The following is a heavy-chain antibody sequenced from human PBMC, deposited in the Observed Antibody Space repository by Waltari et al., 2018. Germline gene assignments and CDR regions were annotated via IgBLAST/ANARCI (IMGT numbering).Heavy chain of an antibody. V-gene: IGHV4-38-2*02. J-gene: IGHJ3*02. Sequence: QVQLQESGPGLVKPSETLSLPCTVSGYSISSGYYWGWVRQPPGKGLEWIGSIFHTGSTYYNPSLKSRVTISVDTSKNQFSLKLSSVTAADTAVYYCARDRSLDAFDIWGQGTMVTVSS. CDR3: ARDRSLDAFDI. CDR2: IFHTGST. CDR1: GYSISSGYY.